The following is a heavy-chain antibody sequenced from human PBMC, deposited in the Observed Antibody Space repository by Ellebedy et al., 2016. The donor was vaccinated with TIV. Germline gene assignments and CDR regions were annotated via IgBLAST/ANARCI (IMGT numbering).Heavy chain of an antibody. CDR2: IGSSSAYI. V-gene: IGHV3-21*01. D-gene: IGHD1-26*01. Sequence: GESLKISCAASGFTFTSYNMHWVRQAPGKGLEWVSSIGSSSAYIYYADSVKGRFTISRDNAENSLYLQMNSLRAEDTAVYYCARDRIVGATSYGYWGQGALVTVSS. CDR3: ARDRIVGATSYGY. CDR1: GFTFTSYN. J-gene: IGHJ4*02.